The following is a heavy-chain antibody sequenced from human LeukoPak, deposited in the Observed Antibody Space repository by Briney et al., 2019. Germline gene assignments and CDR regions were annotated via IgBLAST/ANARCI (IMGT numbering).Heavy chain of an antibody. J-gene: IGHJ4*02. CDR3: ARDREAVEWDY. V-gene: IGHV3-9*01. CDR1: GFTFDDYA. D-gene: IGHD1-26*01. Sequence: GGSLRLSCAASGFTFDDYAMHWVRQAPGKGLEWVSGISWNSGSIGYADSVKGRFTISRDNAKNSLYLQMNSLRAEDTAVYYCARDREAVEWDYWGQGTLVTVSS. CDR2: ISWNSGSI.